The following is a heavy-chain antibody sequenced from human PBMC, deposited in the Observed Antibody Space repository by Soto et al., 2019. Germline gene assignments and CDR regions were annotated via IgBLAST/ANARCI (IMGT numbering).Heavy chain of an antibody. CDR3: ARSSGGNFGIIIEGSNWFDP. Sequence: GASVKVSCKAPGDTFTSYYLNWVRQAPGQGLEWMGVINPHSGSTKYAQKFQGRITMTRDTSRSTVYMELSSLRSDDTAIYYCARSSGGNFGIIIEGSNWFDPWGQGTLVTVSS. CDR2: INPHSGST. V-gene: IGHV1-46*01. CDR1: GDTFTSYY. J-gene: IGHJ5*02. D-gene: IGHD3-3*01.